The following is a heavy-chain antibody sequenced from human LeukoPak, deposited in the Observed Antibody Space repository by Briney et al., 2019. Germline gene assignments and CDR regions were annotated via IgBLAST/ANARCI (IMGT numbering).Heavy chain of an antibody. V-gene: IGHV4-34*01. D-gene: IGHD5-12*01. Sequence: SETLSLTCAVYGGSFSGYYWSWIRQPPGKGLEWIGEINHSGSTNYNPSLKSRVTISVDTSKNQFSLKLSSVTAADTAVYYCADSGYDPDAFDIWGQGTMVTVSS. CDR1: GGSFSGYY. CDR2: INHSGST. J-gene: IGHJ3*02. CDR3: ADSGYDPDAFDI.